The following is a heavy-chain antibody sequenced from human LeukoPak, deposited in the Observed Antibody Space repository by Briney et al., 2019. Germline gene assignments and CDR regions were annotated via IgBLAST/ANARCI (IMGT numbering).Heavy chain of an antibody. J-gene: IGHJ4*02. CDR2: INSDGSST. Sequence: GGSLRLSCAASGFTFSTYWMHWVRQLPGKGLVWVSRINSDGSSTSYADSVKGRFTISRDNSKNTLYLQMNSLSAEDTAVYYCARGGGYCSSTSCDSPDYWGQGALVTVSS. D-gene: IGHD2-2*01. V-gene: IGHV3-74*01. CDR3: ARGGGYCSSTSCDSPDY. CDR1: GFTFSTYW.